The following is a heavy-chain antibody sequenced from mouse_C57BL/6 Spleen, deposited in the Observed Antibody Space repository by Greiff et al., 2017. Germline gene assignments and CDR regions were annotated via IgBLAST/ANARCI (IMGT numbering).Heavy chain of an antibody. Sequence: EVKLMESGGGLVQPGGSLKLSCAASGFTFSDYYMYWVRQTPEKRLEWVAYISNGGGSTYYPDTVKGRFTISRDNAKNTLYLQMSRLKSEDTAMYYCARVAPHGYFDVWGTGTTVTVSS. V-gene: IGHV5-12*01. CDR1: GFTFSDYY. CDR3: ARVAPHGYFDV. J-gene: IGHJ1*03. D-gene: IGHD1-1*01. CDR2: ISNGGGST.